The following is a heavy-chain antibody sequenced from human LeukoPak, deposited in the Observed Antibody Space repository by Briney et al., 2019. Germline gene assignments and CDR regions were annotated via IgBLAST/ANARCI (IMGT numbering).Heavy chain of an antibody. J-gene: IGHJ4*02. CDR1: GGSFSGYY. V-gene: IGHV4-34*01. D-gene: IGHD3-3*01. CDR2: INHSGST. CDR3: ARGLYDFWSGYYIDY. Sequence: SETLSLTCAVYGGSFSGYYWSWIRQPPGKGLEWIGEINHSGSTNYNPSLKSRVTISVDTSKNQFSLKLSSVTAADTAVHYCARGLYDFWSGYYIDYWGQGTLVTVSS.